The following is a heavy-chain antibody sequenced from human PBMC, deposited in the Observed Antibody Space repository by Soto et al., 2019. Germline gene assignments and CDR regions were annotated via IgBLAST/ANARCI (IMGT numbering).Heavy chain of an antibody. Sequence: GGSLRLSCAASGFTVSSNYMSWVRQAPGKGLEWVSVIYSGGSTYYADSVKGRFTISRDNSKNTLYLQMNSLRAEDTAVYYCARDYAFDYYYGMDVWGQGATVTVPS. V-gene: IGHV3-53*01. CDR1: GFTVSSNY. CDR3: ARDYAFDYYYGMDV. J-gene: IGHJ6*02. CDR2: IYSGGST. D-gene: IGHD3-16*01.